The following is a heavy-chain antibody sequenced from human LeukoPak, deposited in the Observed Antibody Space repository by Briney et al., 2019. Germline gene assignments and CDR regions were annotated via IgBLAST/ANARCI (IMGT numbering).Heavy chain of an antibody. V-gene: IGHV3-48*02. Sequence: SVKGRFTISRDNAKDSLFLQMNSLRDEDTAVYYCARGSGSYYDYWGQGTLVTVSS. D-gene: IGHD1-26*01. CDR3: ARGSGSYYDY. J-gene: IGHJ4*02.